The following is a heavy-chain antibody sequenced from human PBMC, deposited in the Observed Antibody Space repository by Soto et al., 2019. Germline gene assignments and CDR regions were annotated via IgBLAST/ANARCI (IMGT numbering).Heavy chain of an antibody. V-gene: IGHV3-23*01. CDR3: AKETPYCSSTSCYFPVSVPFDY. CDR2: ISGSGGST. Sequence: GGSLRLSCAASGFTFSSYAMSWVRQAPGKGLEWVSAISGSGGSTYYADSVKGRFTISRDNSKNTLYLQMNSLRAEDTAVYYCAKETPYCSSTSCYFPVSVPFDYWGQGTLVTVSS. D-gene: IGHD2-2*01. CDR1: GFTFSSYA. J-gene: IGHJ4*02.